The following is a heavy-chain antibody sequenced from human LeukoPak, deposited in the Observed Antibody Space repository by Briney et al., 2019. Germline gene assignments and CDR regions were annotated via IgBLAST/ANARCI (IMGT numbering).Heavy chain of an antibody. CDR3: ARALVYDAFDI. CDR1: GGSISSYY. Sequence: SETLSLTCTVSGGSISSYYWSWIRQPPGKGLEWIGYIYYSGSTNYNPSLKSRVTISVDTSKNQFSLKLSSVTAADTAVYYRARALVYDAFDIWGQGTMVTVSS. CDR2: IYYSGST. V-gene: IGHV4-59*01. J-gene: IGHJ3*02. D-gene: IGHD1-14*01.